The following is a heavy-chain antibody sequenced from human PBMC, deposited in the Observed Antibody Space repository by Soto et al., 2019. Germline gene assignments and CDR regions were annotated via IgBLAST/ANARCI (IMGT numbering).Heavy chain of an antibody. V-gene: IGHV2-70*01. Sequence: SGPALVNPTQTLTLTCPFSGFSLSTSGMCVSWIRQPPGKALEWLALIDWDDDKYYSTSLKTRLTISKDTSKNQVVLTMTNMDPVDTATYYCARIRVTTYSYYGMDVWGQGTTVTVSS. D-gene: IGHD4-17*01. J-gene: IGHJ6*02. CDR2: IDWDDDK. CDR1: GFSLSTSGMC. CDR3: ARIRVTTYSYYGMDV.